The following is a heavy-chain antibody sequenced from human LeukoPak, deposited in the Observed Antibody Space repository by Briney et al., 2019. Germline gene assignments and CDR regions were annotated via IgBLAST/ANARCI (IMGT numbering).Heavy chain of an antibody. CDR2: IYYSGST. J-gene: IGHJ4*02. V-gene: IGHV4-59*01. Sequence: SETLSLTCTVSGGSISSYYWSWIRQPPGKGLEWIGYIYYSGSTNYNPSLKSRVTISVDTSKSQFSLKLSSVTAADTAVYYCARGRWFGELFAPHIDYWGQGTLVTVSS. CDR1: GGSISSYY. CDR3: ARGRWFGELFAPHIDY. D-gene: IGHD3-10*01.